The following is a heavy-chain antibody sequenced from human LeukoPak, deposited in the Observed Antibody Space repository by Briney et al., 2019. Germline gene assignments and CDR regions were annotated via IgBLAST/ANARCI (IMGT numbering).Heavy chain of an antibody. CDR1: GYTFINYA. Sequence: GASVKVSCKASGYTFINYAINWGRQAPGQRPEWVGWINAVNGNTKYSQKFQGRVTITRDTSASTAYMELRSLRSDDTAVYYCARRLWLGAFDIWGQGTMVTVSS. CDR2: INAVNGNT. J-gene: IGHJ3*02. D-gene: IGHD3-9*01. V-gene: IGHV1-3*01. CDR3: ARRLWLGAFDI.